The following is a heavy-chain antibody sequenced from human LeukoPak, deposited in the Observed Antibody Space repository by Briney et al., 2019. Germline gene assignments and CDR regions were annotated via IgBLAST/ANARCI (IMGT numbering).Heavy chain of an antibody. Sequence: GGSLRLSCAASGFTFSGYYMHWVRQAPGKGLVWVSRIKSDGSTTNYADSVKGRFTISRDNAKNTLYLQMNSLRGEDTAVYYCVGVAPLENSGPTGGQGTLVTVSS. CDR2: IKSDGSTT. V-gene: IGHV3-74*01. CDR1: GFTFSGYY. J-gene: IGHJ4*02. D-gene: IGHD5-12*01. CDR3: VGVAPLENSGPT.